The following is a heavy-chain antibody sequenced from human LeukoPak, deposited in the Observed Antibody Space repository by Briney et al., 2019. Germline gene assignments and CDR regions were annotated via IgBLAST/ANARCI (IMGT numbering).Heavy chain of an antibody. D-gene: IGHD2-15*01. Sequence: SETLSLTCAVYGGSFSGYYWSWIRQPPGKGLGWIGEINHSGSTNYNPSLKSRVTISVDTSKNQFSLKLSSVTAADTAVYYCARRYCSGGSCYLYYFDYWGQGTLVTVSS. CDR2: INHSGST. J-gene: IGHJ4*02. CDR1: GGSFSGYY. V-gene: IGHV4-34*01. CDR3: ARRYCSGGSCYLYYFDY.